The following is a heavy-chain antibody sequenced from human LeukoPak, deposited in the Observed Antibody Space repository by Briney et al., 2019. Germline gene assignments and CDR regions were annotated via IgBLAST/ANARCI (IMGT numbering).Heavy chain of an antibody. CDR1: GGTFSSYA. CDR3: ASHPSFDY. Sequence: ASVKVSCKASGGTFSSYAISWVRQAPGQGLEWMGWISAYNGNTNYAQKLQGRVTMTTDTSTSTAYMELRSLRSDDTAVYYCASHPSFDYWGQGTLVTVSS. J-gene: IGHJ4*02. CDR2: ISAYNGNT. V-gene: IGHV1-18*01.